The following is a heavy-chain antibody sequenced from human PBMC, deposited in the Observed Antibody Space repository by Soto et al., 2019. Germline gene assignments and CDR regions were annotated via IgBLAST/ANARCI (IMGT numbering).Heavy chain of an antibody. CDR2: IIPIFGTA. CDR1: GGTFSSYA. Sequence: SVKVSCKASGGTFSSYAISWVRQAPGQGLEWMGGIIPIFGTANYAQKFQGRVTITAEESTSTAYMELSSLRSEDTAVYYCASSIEYCGGACHLDYWRQAVMVTVYS. J-gene: IGHJ4*02. V-gene: IGHV1-69*13. CDR3: ASSIEYCGGACHLDY. D-gene: IGHD2-21*02.